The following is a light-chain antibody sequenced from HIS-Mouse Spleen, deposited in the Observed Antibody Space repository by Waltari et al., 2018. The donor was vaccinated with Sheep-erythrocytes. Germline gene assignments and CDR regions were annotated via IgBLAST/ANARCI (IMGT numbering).Light chain of an antibody. J-gene: IGLJ2*01. Sequence: SYELTQPPSVSVSPGQTASITCSGDKLGDKYACWYQQKPGHSPVLVIYQDSKRPSGIPERFSGSNSGNTATLTISGTQAMDEADYYCQAWESSTVVFGGGTK. CDR1: KLGDKY. CDR3: QAWESSTVV. CDR2: QDS. V-gene: IGLV3-1*01.